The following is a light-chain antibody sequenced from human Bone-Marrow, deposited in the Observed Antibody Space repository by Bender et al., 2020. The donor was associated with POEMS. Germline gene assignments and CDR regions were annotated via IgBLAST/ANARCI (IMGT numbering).Light chain of an antibody. V-gene: IGLV1-44*01. CDR3: SAWDGILNGWV. CDR1: SSNIGAYA. Sequence: QSVLTQPLSASGTPGQRVTISCSGTSSNIGAYAVNWWQQLPGTAPKLLIYGNDQRPSGVPARFSGSTSGASASLAISGLQSEDEADYFCSAWDGILNGWVFGGGTELTVL. CDR2: GND. J-gene: IGLJ3*02.